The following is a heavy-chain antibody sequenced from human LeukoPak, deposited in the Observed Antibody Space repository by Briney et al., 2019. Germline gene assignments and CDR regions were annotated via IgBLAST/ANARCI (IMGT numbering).Heavy chain of an antibody. J-gene: IGHJ4*02. Sequence: GGSLRLSCAASGFTFSSYAMSWVRQAPGKGLEWVSAISGSGGSTYYADSVKGRFTISRDNSKNTLYLQMNSLRAEDTAVYYCAKDRESYSVFAYFDYWGQGTLVAVSS. CDR3: AKDRESYSVFAYFDY. CDR1: GFTFSSYA. V-gene: IGHV3-23*01. CDR2: ISGSGGST. D-gene: IGHD1-26*01.